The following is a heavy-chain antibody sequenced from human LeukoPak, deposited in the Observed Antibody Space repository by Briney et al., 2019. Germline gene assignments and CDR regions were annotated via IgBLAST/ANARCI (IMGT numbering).Heavy chain of an antibody. D-gene: IGHD2-2*01. V-gene: IGHV4-4*07. CDR1: GGSISSYY. J-gene: IGHJ6*03. CDR2: IYASGST. CDR3: AREAYQLPRNGGRNYYYYMDV. Sequence: SETLSLTCTVSGGSISSYYWSWIRQPAGKGLEWIGRIYASGSTNYNPSLKSRITMSVDTSKNQFSLKLSSMTAADTAVYYCAREAYQLPRNGGRNYYYYMDVWGKGTTITVSS.